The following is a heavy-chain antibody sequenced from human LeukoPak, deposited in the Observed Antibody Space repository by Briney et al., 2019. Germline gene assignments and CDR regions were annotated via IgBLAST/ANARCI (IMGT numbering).Heavy chain of an antibody. CDR3: ARDGISTIFGVVITTDACDI. Sequence: SQTLSLTCTVSGGSISSGSYYWSWIRQPAGKGLEWIGRIYTSGSTNYNPSLKSRVTISVDTSKNQFSLKLSSVTAADTAVYYCARDGISTIFGVVITTDACDIWGQGTMVTVSS. D-gene: IGHD3-3*01. CDR2: IYTSGST. CDR1: GGSISSGSYY. J-gene: IGHJ3*02. V-gene: IGHV4-61*02.